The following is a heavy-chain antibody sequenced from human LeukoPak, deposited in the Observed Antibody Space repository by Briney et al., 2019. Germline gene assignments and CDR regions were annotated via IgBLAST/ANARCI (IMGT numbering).Heavy chain of an antibody. Sequence: PGGSLRLSCAVSGFTFSDHHMDWARQAPGKGLEWVAVISYDGSNKYYADSVKGRFTISRDNSKNTLYLQMNSLRAEDTAVYYCARDDHGYGDYEGDWFDPWGQGTLVTVSS. J-gene: IGHJ5*02. CDR3: ARDDHGYGDYEGDWFDP. CDR1: GFTFSDHH. D-gene: IGHD4-17*01. V-gene: IGHV3-30-3*01. CDR2: ISYDGSNK.